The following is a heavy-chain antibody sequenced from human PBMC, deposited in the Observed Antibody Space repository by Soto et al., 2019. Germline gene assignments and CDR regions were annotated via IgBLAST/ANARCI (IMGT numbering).Heavy chain of an antibody. CDR2: INHSGST. CDR1: GGSFSGYY. D-gene: IGHD2-2*01. CDR3: ARGVGYQLLLFDY. V-gene: IGHV4-34*01. J-gene: IGHJ4*02. Sequence: QVQLQQWGAGLLKPSETLSLTCAVYGGSFSGYYWSWIRQPPGKGLEWIGEINHSGSTNYNPSLKSRVTISVDTSKNQFSLKLSSVTDADTAVYYCARGVGYQLLLFDYWGQGTLVTVSS.